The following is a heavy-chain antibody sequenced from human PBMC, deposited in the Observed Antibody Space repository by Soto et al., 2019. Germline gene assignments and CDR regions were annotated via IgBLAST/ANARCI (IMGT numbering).Heavy chain of an antibody. V-gene: IGHV1-3*01. CDR2: INAGNGNT. Sequence: QVQLVQSGAEVKKPGASVKVSCKASGYTFTSYAMHWVRQAPGQRLEWMGWINAGNGNTKYSQKFQGRVTITRDTSASTAYMELSSLRSEDTAVYCCARDKFASRGWYDYYYSYGMDVWGQGTTVTVSS. J-gene: IGHJ6*02. D-gene: IGHD6-19*01. CDR3: ARDKFASRGWYDYYYSYGMDV. CDR1: GYTFTSYA.